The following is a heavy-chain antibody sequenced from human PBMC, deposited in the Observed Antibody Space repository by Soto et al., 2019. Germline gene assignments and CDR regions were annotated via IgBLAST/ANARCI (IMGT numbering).Heavy chain of an antibody. D-gene: IGHD2-21*01. CDR1: GFTFSSYA. Sequence: GGSLRLSCAASGFTFSSYAMSWVRQAPGKGLEWVSAISGSGGSTYYADSVKGRFTISRDNSKNTLYLQMNSLRAEDTAVYYCAKLEAPSMGLVIAIDYWGQGTLVTVSS. CDR3: AKLEAPSMGLVIAIDY. J-gene: IGHJ4*02. V-gene: IGHV3-23*01. CDR2: ISGSGGST.